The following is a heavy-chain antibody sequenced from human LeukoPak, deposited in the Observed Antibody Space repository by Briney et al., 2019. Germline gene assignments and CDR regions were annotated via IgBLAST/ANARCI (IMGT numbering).Heavy chain of an antibody. J-gene: IGHJ3*02. D-gene: IGHD2-15*01. CDR2: FDPEDGET. V-gene: IGHV1-24*01. CDR3: ATVYLGGGSCYSMNAFDI. Sequence: ASVKVSCKVSGYTLTELSMHWVRQAPGKGLEWMGGFDPEDGETIYAQKFQGRVTMTEDTSTGTAYMELSSLRSEDTAVYYCATVYLGGGSCYSMNAFDIWGQGTMVTVSS. CDR1: GYTLTELS.